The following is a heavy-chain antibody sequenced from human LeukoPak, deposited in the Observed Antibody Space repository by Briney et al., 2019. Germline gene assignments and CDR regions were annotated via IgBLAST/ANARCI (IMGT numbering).Heavy chain of an antibody. Sequence: GGSLRLSCVASGFNVTTNYMSWVRQVPGKGLDWVSVVSGDGSTGYADSVKGRFSVSRDSSKNTMYLQMNSLRAEDTALYYCARESPGIAAAGTSYFDYWGQGTLVTVSS. CDR3: ARESPGIAAAGTSYFDY. CDR1: GFNVTTNY. D-gene: IGHD6-13*01. J-gene: IGHJ4*02. V-gene: IGHV3-53*01. CDR2: VSGDGST.